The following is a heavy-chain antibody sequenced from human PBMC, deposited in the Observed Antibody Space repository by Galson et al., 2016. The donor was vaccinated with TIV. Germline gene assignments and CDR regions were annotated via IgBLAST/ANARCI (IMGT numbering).Heavy chain of an antibody. CDR2: ISYDGSDK. D-gene: IGHD4-17*01. V-gene: IGHV3-33*01. CDR1: GFTFSSYG. J-gene: IGHJ4*02. CDR3: ARIHRSYGMDV. Sequence: SLRLSCAASGFTFSSYGMHWVRQAPGKGLEWVAIISYDGSDKDYTDSVKGRFTISRDKSKNTLYLQMDRVRVEDTATYYCARIHRSYGMDVWGQGTLVSVSS.